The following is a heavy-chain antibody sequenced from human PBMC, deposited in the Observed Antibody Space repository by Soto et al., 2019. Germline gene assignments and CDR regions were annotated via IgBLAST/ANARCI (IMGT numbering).Heavy chain of an antibody. Sequence: QAQLVESGGGLVKPGGSLRLSCAASGFIFNDYYMSWIRQAPGKGLEWVAYISSGASTISYADSVKGRFTISRDNTKNLLYLQMTSLRAEDTAVYYCARDLKAVVNHIHYNHYGLDVWGQGTTVTVSS. J-gene: IGHJ6*02. V-gene: IGHV3-11*01. CDR3: ARDLKAVVNHIHYNHYGLDV. CDR2: ISSGASTI. CDR1: GFIFNDYY. D-gene: IGHD3-22*01.